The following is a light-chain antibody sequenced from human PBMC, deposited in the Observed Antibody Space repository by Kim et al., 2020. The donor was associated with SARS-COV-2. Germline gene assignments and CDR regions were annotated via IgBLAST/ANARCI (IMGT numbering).Light chain of an antibody. CDR2: YDD. Sequence: PRQRVTISCSGSSSNIGNNAVNWYQQLPGKAPKLLIYYDDLLPSGVSDRFSGSKSGTSASLAISGLQSEDEADYYCAAWDDSLKRVFGGGTQLTVL. CDR3: AAWDDSLKRV. CDR1: SSNIGNNA. J-gene: IGLJ3*02. V-gene: IGLV1-36*01.